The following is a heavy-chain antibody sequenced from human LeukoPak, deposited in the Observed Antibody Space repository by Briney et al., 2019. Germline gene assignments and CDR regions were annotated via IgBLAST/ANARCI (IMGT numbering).Heavy chain of an antibody. CDR2: IYPSGNT. Sequence: PSQTLSLTCTVSGDSISSGTYYWTWIRQPAGKGLDWIGRIYPSGNTNYNPSLKSRVTISVDTSKNQFSLNLSSVTAADTAVYYCASRSGEVGYFDLWGRGTLVTVSS. CDR3: ASRSGEVGYFDL. V-gene: IGHV4-61*02. D-gene: IGHD6-25*01. CDR1: GDSISSGTYY. J-gene: IGHJ2*01.